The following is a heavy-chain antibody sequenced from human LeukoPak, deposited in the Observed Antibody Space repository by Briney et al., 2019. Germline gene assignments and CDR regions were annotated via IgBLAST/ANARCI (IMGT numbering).Heavy chain of an antibody. D-gene: IGHD3-10*01. V-gene: IGHV1-69*13. CDR2: IIPIFGTA. J-gene: IGHJ6*04. Sequence: SVKVSCKASGGTFSSYAISWVRQAPGQGLEWMGGIIPIFGTASYAQKFQGRVTITADESTSTAYMELSSLRSEDTAVYYCARPKRSITMVRGTYYGMDVWGKGTTVTVSS. CDR3: ARPKRSITMVRGTYYGMDV. CDR1: GGTFSSYA.